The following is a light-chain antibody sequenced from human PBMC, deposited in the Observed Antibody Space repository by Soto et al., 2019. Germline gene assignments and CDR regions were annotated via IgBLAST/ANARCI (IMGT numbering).Light chain of an antibody. J-gene: IGKJ5*01. CDR2: KVS. Sequence: VVMTQSPLSLPVTLGQPASISCRSSQSLAHTDGNTYLNWFQQRPGQSPRRLIYKVSNRDSGVPDRFSGSGSGTDFTLKISRVEAEDVGVYYCMQGTHWPPITFGQGTRLEIQ. CDR3: MQGTHWPPIT. V-gene: IGKV2-30*02. CDR1: QSLAHTDGNTY.